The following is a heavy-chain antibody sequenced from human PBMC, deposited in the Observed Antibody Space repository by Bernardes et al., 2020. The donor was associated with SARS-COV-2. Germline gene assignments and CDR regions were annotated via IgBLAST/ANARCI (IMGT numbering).Heavy chain of an antibody. Sequence: SETLSLTCTVSGGSISSSSYYWGWLRQPPGKGLEWIGSIYYSGSTYYNPSLKSRVTISVDTSKNQFSLKLSSVTAADTAVYYCARGYFDWLSPYYFDYWGQGTLVTVSS. CDR1: GGSISSSSYY. CDR2: IYYSGST. D-gene: IGHD3-9*01. V-gene: IGHV4-39*01. J-gene: IGHJ4*02. CDR3: ARGYFDWLSPYYFDY.